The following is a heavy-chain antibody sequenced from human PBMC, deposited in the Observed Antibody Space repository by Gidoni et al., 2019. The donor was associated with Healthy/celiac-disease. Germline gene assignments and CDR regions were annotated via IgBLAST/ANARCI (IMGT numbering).Heavy chain of an antibody. CDR3: AKEDRQQEFDY. J-gene: IGHJ4*02. CDR1: GFTFSSYG. D-gene: IGHD6-13*01. CDR2: IRYDGSNK. Sequence: QVQLVEYGGGVVQPGGSLRLSCAASGFTFSSYGMHWVRQAPGKGLEWVAFIRYDGSNKYYADSVKGRFTISRDNSKNTLYLQMNSLRAEDTAVYYCAKEDRQQEFDYWGQGTLVTVSS. V-gene: IGHV3-30*02.